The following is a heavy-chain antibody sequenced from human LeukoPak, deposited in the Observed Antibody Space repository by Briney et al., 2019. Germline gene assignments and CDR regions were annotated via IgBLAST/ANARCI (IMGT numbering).Heavy chain of an antibody. CDR1: GGSISSYY. D-gene: IGHD3-10*01. CDR3: ARAPGSGNWFDP. J-gene: IGHJ5*02. Sequence: SETLSLTCTVSGGSISSYYWSWIRQPPGKGLEWIGYIYYSGSTNYNPSLKSRVTISVDTSKNQFSLKLSSVTAADTAVYYCARAPGSGNWFDPWGQGTLVTVSS. V-gene: IGHV4-59*01. CDR2: IYYSGST.